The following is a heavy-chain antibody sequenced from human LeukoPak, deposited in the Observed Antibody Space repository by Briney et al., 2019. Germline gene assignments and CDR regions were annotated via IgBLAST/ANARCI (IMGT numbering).Heavy chain of an antibody. Sequence: GGSLRLSCAASGFTFDDYAMHWVRQAPGKGLEWVSLISGDGSSTYYADSVKGRFTISRDNSKNSLYLQMNSLRTEDTALYYCAKDTSGDYGGNQWGQGTLVTVSS. CDR3: AKDTSGDYGGNQ. D-gene: IGHD4-23*01. CDR1: GFTFDDYA. V-gene: IGHV3-43*02. CDR2: ISGDGSST. J-gene: IGHJ4*02.